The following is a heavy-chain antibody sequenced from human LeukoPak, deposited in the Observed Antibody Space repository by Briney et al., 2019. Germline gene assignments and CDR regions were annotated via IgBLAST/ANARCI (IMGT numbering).Heavy chain of an antibody. CDR2: IYTSGTT. V-gene: IGHV4-61*02. CDR3: ARSLYSYGYYFDY. D-gene: IGHD5-18*01. J-gene: IGHJ4*02. CDR1: GGSISSGAYY. Sequence: PSETLSLTCSVSGGSISSGAYYWSWIRQPAGKGLEWIGRIYTSGTTNYNPSLKSRVTISVDTSRNQFSLKLSSVTAADTAVYYCARSLYSYGYYFDYWGQGTLVTVSS.